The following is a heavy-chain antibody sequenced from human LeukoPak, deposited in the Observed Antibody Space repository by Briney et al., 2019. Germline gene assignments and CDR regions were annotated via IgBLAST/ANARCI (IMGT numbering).Heavy chain of an antibody. D-gene: IGHD1-26*01. CDR1: GFTFSSYS. CDR3: ARGLWKWELQQGGGMDV. Sequence: GGSLRLSCAASGFTFSSYSMNWVRQAPGKGLEWVSYISSSSSIIYYADSVKGRFTISRDNAKNSLYLQMNSLRAEDTAVYHCARGLWKWELQQGGGMDVWGQGTTVTVSS. J-gene: IGHJ6*02. CDR2: ISSSSSII. V-gene: IGHV3-48*01.